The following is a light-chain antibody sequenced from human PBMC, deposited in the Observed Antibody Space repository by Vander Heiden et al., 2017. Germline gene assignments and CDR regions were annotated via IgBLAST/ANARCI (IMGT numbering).Light chain of an antibody. CDR3: YGAAGRIEV. CDR2: KDT. V-gene: IGLV3-27*01. J-gene: IGLJ3*02. CDR1: TVARKY. Sequence: SLELPHPSPVSVSPGQTATITCSGDTVARKYVRWFQQKPGQAPVLVIYKDTERPSEIPERFSGSSSGNTVTLTISGAQVDDEADYYCYGAAGRIEVFGRGTKLTVL.